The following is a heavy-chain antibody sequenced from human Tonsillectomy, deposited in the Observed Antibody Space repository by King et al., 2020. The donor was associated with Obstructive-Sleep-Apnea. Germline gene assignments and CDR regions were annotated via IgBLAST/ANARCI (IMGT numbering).Heavy chain of an antibody. D-gene: IGHD3-22*01. CDR2: TYHSGST. Sequence: QLQESGPGLVKPSETLSLTCTVSGFPVRSGYYWAWIRQPPGKGLEWIGSTYHSGSTYYNPSLKSRVTISVDTSKNQFSLKLSSVTAADTAVYYCARAGVYDSDSYPSRLYYGMDVWGQGTTVTVSS. CDR1: GFPVRSGYY. J-gene: IGHJ6*02. V-gene: IGHV4-38-2*02. CDR3: ARAGVYDSDSYPSRLYYGMDV.